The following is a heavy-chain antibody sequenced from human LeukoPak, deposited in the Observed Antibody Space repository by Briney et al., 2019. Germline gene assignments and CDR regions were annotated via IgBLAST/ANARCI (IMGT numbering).Heavy chain of an antibody. J-gene: IGHJ1*01. D-gene: IGHD6-19*01. CDR3: ARVTPKISSGWSQYFQH. CDR1: GGSFSGYY. Sequence: SETLSLTCAVYGGSFSGYYWSWIRQPPGKGLEWIGEINHSGSTNYNPSLKSRVTISVDTSKNQFSLKLSSVTAADTAVYYCARVTPKISSGWSQYFQHWGRGTLVTVSS. CDR2: INHSGST. V-gene: IGHV4-34*01.